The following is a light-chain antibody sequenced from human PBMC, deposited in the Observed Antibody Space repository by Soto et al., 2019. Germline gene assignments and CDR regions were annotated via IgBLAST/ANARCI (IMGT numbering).Light chain of an antibody. CDR2: EVS. CDR1: SSDVGRYNY. Sequence: QSALTQPPSASGSPGQSVTISCTGTSSDVGRYNYVSWYQQRPGKAPKVMIYEVSKRPSGVPERFSASKSGNPAALTVSGLQAEDEADYYCSSYAGSSVVFGGGTKLTVL. J-gene: IGLJ3*02. V-gene: IGLV2-8*01. CDR3: SSYAGSSVV.